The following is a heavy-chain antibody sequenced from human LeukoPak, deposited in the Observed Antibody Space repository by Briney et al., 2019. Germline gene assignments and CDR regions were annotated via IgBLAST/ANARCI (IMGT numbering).Heavy chain of an antibody. V-gene: IGHV4-4*02. CDR2: IYHSGST. CDR1: GGSITSGHW. D-gene: IGHD3/OR15-3a*01. CDR3: TSSRGGLYGVDV. Sequence: SGTLSLTCAVSGGSITSGHWWTWVRQPPGKGLEWIGEIYHSGSTTYNPPLMSRVTISVDKSTKQFSLNLTSVTAADTAVYYCTSSRGGLYGVDVWGQGTTVIVSS. J-gene: IGHJ6*02.